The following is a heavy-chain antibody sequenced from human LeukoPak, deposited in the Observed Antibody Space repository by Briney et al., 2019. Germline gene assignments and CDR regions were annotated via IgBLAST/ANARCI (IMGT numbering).Heavy chain of an antibody. V-gene: IGHV4-4*07. J-gene: IGHJ3*02. CDR1: GGSISSYY. CDR2: IYTSGST. D-gene: IGHD5-12*01. CDR3: ARDDETGYVGNAFDI. Sequence: PSETLSLTCTVSGGSISSYYWSWIRQPAGKGLEWIGRIYTSGSTNYNPSLKSRVTMSVDTSKNQFSLKLSSVTAADTAVYYCARDDETGYVGNAFDIWGQGTMVTVSS.